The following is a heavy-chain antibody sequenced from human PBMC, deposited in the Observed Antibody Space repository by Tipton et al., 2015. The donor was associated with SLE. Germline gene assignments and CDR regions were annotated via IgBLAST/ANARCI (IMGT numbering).Heavy chain of an antibody. CDR1: GFSISSSSYT. CDR3: ARLPTGFPNWFDP. CDR2: IHYSGTT. V-gene: IGHV4-39*01. Sequence: TLSLTCTVSGFSISSSSYTWGWIRQPPGKGLEWIGTIHYSGTTYYNPSLRSRVTISVDTSKNQFSLKLSSVTAADTAVYYCARLPTGFPNWFDPRGQGALVTVSS. J-gene: IGHJ5*02. D-gene: IGHD4-17*01.